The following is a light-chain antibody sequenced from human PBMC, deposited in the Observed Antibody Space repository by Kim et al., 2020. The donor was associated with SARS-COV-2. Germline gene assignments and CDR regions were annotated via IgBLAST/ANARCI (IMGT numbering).Light chain of an antibody. Sequence: GQSITISCTGTNSDVGGYNFVSRYQQHPGKAPTLMIYDVSNRPSGVSYRFSGSKSGNTASLTISGLQAEDEADYYCSSYTSSSTLVFGTGTKVTVL. J-gene: IGLJ1*01. V-gene: IGLV2-14*03. CDR2: DVS. CDR1: NSDVGGYNF. CDR3: SSYTSSSTLV.